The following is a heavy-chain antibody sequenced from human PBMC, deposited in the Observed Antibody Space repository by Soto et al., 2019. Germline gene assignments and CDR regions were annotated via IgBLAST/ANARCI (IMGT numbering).Heavy chain of an antibody. D-gene: IGHD1-1*01. CDR1: GYTFTSYD. Sequence: QVQLVQSGAEVRKPGASVKVSCEASGYTFTSYDIYWVRQATGQGLEWMGWVNPNTGNSGYAQKFQGRVTMTSDTSMSTAHMELRSLRSEDTAVYYCARRAETNGWNGFGADKYYFDFWGQGTLVTVSS. CDR3: ARRAETNGWNGFGADKYYFDF. J-gene: IGHJ4*02. CDR2: VNPNTGNS. V-gene: IGHV1-8*01.